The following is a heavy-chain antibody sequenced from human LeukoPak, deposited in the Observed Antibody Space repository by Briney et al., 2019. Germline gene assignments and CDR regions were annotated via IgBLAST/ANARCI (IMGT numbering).Heavy chain of an antibody. CDR2: IIPNSGGT. J-gene: IGHJ6*03. D-gene: IGHD3-10*01. CDR1: GYTFTGYY. Sequence: ASVKVSCKASGYTFTGYYMHWVRQAPGQGLEWMGWIIPNSGGTNYAQKSQGRVTMTRDTSISTAYMELSRLRSDDTAVYYCARDLDYYGSGSHHKNYYYYYMDVWGKGTTVTISS. CDR3: ARDLDYYGSGSHHKNYYYYYMDV. V-gene: IGHV1-2*02.